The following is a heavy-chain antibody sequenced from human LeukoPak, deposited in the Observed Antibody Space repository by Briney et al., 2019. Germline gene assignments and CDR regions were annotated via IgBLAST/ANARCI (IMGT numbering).Heavy chain of an antibody. CDR1: GYTLTELS. CDR2: FDPEEGET. Sequence: GASVKLSCTVSGYTLTELSMHWVRQAPGKGLEWMGGFDPEEGETIYAQNFQGRVTMTGDTSTHTAYMDVSSLRYEDTAVYYCSTRRGGIVRASYYYYYDMDVWGKGTTVTVSS. J-gene: IGHJ6*03. CDR3: STRRGGIVRASYYYYYDMDV. D-gene: IGHD1-26*01. V-gene: IGHV1-24*01.